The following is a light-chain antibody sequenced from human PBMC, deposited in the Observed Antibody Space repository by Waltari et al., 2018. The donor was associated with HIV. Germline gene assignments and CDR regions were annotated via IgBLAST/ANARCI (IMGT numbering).Light chain of an antibody. V-gene: IGLV1-47*01. J-gene: IGLJ2*01. CDR3: VTWADRSSGPVV. Sequence: QSVLTQPPSASGTPGQRITISCSGSSSKIGNNYVHWYQHLPGTAPKLLCYRNNQPASGVPDRFSGSNSGTSASRAISGLRSEDEADYYCVTWADRSSGPVVFGGGTKVTVL. CDR1: SSKIGNNY. CDR2: RNN.